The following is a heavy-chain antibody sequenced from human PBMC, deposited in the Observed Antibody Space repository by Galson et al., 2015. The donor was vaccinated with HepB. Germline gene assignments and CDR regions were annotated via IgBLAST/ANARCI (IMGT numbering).Heavy chain of an antibody. D-gene: IGHD3-10*01. V-gene: IGHV3-30*07. CDR1: GFTFSSYA. CDR2: ISYDGSNK. CDR3: ASPLWFGESPRPRPLDY. Sequence: SLRLSCAASGFTFSSYAMHWVAVISYDGSNKYYADSVKGRFTISRDNSKNTLYLQMNSLRAEDTAVYYCASPLWFGESPRPRPLDYWGQGTLVTVSS. J-gene: IGHJ4*02.